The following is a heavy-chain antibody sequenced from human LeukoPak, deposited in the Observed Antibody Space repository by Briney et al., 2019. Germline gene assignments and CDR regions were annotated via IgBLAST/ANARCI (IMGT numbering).Heavy chain of an antibody. J-gene: IGHJ6*03. D-gene: IGHD2-15*01. CDR1: GFTFSSYG. CDR2: IRYDGSNK. Sequence: GGSLRLSCAASGFTFSSYGMHWVRQAPGKGLEWVAFIRYDGSNKYYADSVKGRFTISRDNSKNTLYLQMNSLRAEDTAVYYCAKDERRFGVVVSAMNYYYYMDVWGKGTTVTVSS. CDR3: AKDERRFGVVVSAMNYYYYMDV. V-gene: IGHV3-30*02.